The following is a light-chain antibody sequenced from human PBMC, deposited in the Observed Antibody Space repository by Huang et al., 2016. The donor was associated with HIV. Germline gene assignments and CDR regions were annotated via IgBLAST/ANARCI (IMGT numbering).Light chain of an antibody. CDR2: SAS. Sequence: IQMTQSPTSLSASIGDRVSIACRASQHINTYLNWYQQKPGKAPKLLISSASTLHSGMRARFSGRGAGTDFTLTIRGLQLDDFATYYCQQSYSALSSFGPGTRL. V-gene: IGKV1-39*01. CDR1: QHINTY. J-gene: IGKJ5*01. CDR3: QQSYSALSS.